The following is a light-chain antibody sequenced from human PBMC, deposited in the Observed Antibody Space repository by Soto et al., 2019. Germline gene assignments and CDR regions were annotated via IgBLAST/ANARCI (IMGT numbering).Light chain of an antibody. CDR1: QNIRNL. V-gene: IGKV1-5*01. CDR3: QQYNTYST. J-gene: IGKJ5*01. Sequence: DIQLTQSPSTLSAAVGDSVTITCRASQNIRNLLAWYQQKPGKAPKPLIYDASTLKTGVPSRFSGSGSGSEFNFTITGLQPDDFATYFCQQYNTYSTFGQGTRLEN. CDR2: DAS.